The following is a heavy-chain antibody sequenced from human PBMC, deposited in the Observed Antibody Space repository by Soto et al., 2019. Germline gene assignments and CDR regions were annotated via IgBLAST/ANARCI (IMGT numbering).Heavy chain of an antibody. V-gene: IGHV3-30-3*01. J-gene: IGHJ6*02. D-gene: IGHD2-2*01. CDR1: GFTFSSYA. CDR3: ARDGPRDIVVVPAALYYYGMDV. CDR2: ISYDGSNK. Sequence: SLRLSCASSGFTFSSYAMHWVRQAPGKGLGWVAVISYDGSNKYYADSVKGRLTISRDNSKNTLYLQMNSLRAEDTAVYYCARDGPRDIVVVPAALYYYGMDVWGQGTTVTVSS.